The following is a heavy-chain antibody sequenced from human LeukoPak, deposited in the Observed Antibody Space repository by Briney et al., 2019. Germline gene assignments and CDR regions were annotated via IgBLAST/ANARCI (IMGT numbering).Heavy chain of an antibody. V-gene: IGHV3-21*01. Sequence: PGGSLRLSCAASGFTFSAYTMSWVRQAPGKGLEWVSSFTSSSSSIYYADSVKGRFTISRDNAKNSLYLQLNSLRAEDTAVYYCARGWGFYYFDSWGQGTLVTVSS. D-gene: IGHD2/OR15-2a*01. CDR2: FTSSSSSI. J-gene: IGHJ4*02. CDR1: GFTFSAYT. CDR3: ARGWGFYYFDS.